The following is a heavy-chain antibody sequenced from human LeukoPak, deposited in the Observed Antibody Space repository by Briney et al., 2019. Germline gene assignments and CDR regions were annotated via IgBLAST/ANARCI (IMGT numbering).Heavy chain of an antibody. V-gene: IGHV4-38-2*02. D-gene: IGHD3-22*01. CDR1: GFSITTGYY. J-gene: IGHJ3*02. CDR3: ARGNYYYDSSGEDAFDI. CDR2: IFRIGST. Sequence: SETLSLTCIVSGFSITTGYYWAWIRQPPGKGLEWIGTIFRIGSTYYNPSLKSRVTISVDTSKNQFSLKLSSVTAADTALYCCARGNYYYDSSGEDAFDIWGQGTMVTVSS.